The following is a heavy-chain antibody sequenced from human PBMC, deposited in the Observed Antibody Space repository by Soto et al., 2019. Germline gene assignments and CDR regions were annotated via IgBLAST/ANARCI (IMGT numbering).Heavy chain of an antibody. Sequence: EASVKVSCKASGYTFTTYGISWVRQAPGQGLEWMGWINTHNGNTNYAQNLQGRVIMTADTSTSTAYMELRSLRSDDTAVYYCTREGSAPYYYYGMDAWGQGTTVTAP. D-gene: IGHD3-10*01. CDR2: INTHNGNT. J-gene: IGHJ6*02. CDR3: TREGSAPYYYYGMDA. CDR1: GYTFTTYG. V-gene: IGHV1-18*01.